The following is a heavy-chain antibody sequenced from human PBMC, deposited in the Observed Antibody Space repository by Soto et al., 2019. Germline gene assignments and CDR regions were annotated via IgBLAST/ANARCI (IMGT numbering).Heavy chain of an antibody. J-gene: IGHJ5*02. V-gene: IGHV3-74*01. CDR1: GFNFWNYW. Sequence: EVQLVESGGGVVQPGGSLRLSCAASGFNFWNYWMHWVRQAPGKGLVWVARRTSAGRTTTYADSVKGRFTISRDNAKSTLHLQINSLRAEDTAVYYCATLFQQPPHWFDPWGQGTLVTVSS. CDR3: ATLFQQPPHWFDP. CDR2: RTSAGRTT. D-gene: IGHD6-13*01.